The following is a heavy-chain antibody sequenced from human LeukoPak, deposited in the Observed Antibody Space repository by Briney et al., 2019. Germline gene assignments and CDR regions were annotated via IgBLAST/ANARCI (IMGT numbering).Heavy chain of an antibody. V-gene: IGHV5-51*01. J-gene: IGHJ4*02. CDR1: GYSFTSYW. CDR2: IYPGDYDT. D-gene: IGHD3-3*01. Sequence: GESLKISCKGSGYSFTSYWIGWVRQMPGKGLEWMGIIYPGDYDTRYSPSFQGQVTISADKFISTAYLQWSSLKASDTAMYYCARRIRRNDFWSGYYPYYFDYWGQGTLVTVSS. CDR3: ARRIRRNDFWSGYYPYYFDY.